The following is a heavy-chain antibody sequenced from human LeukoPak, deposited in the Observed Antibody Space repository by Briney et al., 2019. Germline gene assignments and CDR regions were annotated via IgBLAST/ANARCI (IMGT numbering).Heavy chain of an antibody. CDR2: VSRSGSTT. J-gene: IGHJ5*01. CDR1: RFTFSDYY. D-gene: IGHD2-15*01. Sequence: GGSLRLSCVTSRFTFSDYYMSWIRQAPGKGLEWISYVSRSGSTTHNADSVKGRFTISRDNAKNSLYLQMNSLRVEDTAMYYCARVGVDECGGGTCYHSGADSWGHGTLVTVSS. V-gene: IGHV3-11*01. CDR3: ARVGVDECGGGTCYHSGADS.